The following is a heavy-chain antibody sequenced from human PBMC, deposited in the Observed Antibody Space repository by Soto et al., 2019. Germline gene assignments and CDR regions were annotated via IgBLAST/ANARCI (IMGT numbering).Heavy chain of an antibody. V-gene: IGHV1-69*13. CDR2: IIPIFGTA. J-gene: IGHJ6*02. CDR1: GGTFSSYA. D-gene: IGHD3-10*01. CDR3: ARDWTMVRGVTYYYYGMDV. Sequence: SVKVSCKASGGTFSSYAISWVRQAPGQGLEWMGGIIPIFGTANYAQKFQGRVTITADESTSTAYMELSSLRSEDTAVYYCARDWTMVRGVTYYYYGMDVWGQGTTVTV.